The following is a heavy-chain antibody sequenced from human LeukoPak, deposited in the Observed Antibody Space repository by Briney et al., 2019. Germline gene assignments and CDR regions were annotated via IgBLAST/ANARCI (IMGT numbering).Heavy chain of an antibody. Sequence: GASVKVSCKASGYTFTSYDINWVRQATGQGLEWMGWTNPNSGNTGYAQKFQGRVTMTMNTSITTAYMELSSLRSDDTAVYYCARALSWTTDSYYYMDVWGKGTSVTVSS. CDR2: TNPNSGNT. CDR3: ARALSWTTDSYYYMDV. CDR1: GYTFTSYD. D-gene: IGHD3/OR15-3a*01. V-gene: IGHV1-8*01. J-gene: IGHJ6*03.